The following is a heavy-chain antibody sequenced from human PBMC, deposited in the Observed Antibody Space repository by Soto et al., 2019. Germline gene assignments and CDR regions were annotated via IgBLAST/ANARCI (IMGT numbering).Heavy chain of an antibody. V-gene: IGHV1-69*01. CDR3: ARDLDIVVVLAAMPAYYYYGMDV. J-gene: IGHJ6*02. CDR2: IIPIFGTA. CDR1: GGTFSSYA. D-gene: IGHD2-2*03. Sequence: QVQLVQSGAEVKKPGSSVKVSCKASGGTFSSYAISWVRQAPGQGLEWMGGIIPIFGTANYAQKFQGRVTITADESTSTAYMELSSLRSEDTAVYYCARDLDIVVVLAAMPAYYYYGMDVWGQGTTVTVSS.